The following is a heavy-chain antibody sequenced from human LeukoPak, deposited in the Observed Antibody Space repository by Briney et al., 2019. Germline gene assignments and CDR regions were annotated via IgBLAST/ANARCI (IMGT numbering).Heavy chain of an antibody. Sequence: SETLSLTCSVSGVSISSGSNYWGWIRQPPGKTLEWIGSIYSSGSTYYNPSLKSRVTMSVDTSKNQFSLNLRSVTPEDTAVYYCARNLIPEQLVLNFWGQGTLVTVSS. J-gene: IGHJ4*02. V-gene: IGHV4-39*07. CDR2: IYSSGST. CDR1: GVSISSGSNY. D-gene: IGHD6-13*01. CDR3: ARNLIPEQLVLNF.